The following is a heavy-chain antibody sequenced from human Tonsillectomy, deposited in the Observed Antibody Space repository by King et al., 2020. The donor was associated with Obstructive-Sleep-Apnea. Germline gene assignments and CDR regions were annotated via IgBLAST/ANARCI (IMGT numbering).Heavy chain of an antibody. CDR2: ISAYNGNT. CDR1: GYTFTNYG. J-gene: IGHJ6*02. Sequence: QLVQSGAEVKKPGASVKVSCKASGYTFTNYGITWVRQAPGQGPEWMGWISAYNGNTIYAQKLQGRVTMTTDTSTSTAYMELRSLRSDDTAVYYCARVGGGYNLDFYYGMDVWGQGTTVTVSS. CDR3: ARVGGGYNLDFYYGMDV. D-gene: IGHD5-24*01. V-gene: IGHV1-18*01.